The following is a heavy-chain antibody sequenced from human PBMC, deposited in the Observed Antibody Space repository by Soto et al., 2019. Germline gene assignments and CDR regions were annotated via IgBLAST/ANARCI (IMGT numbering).Heavy chain of an antibody. CDR3: ARDLRGGSYGMDV. CDR1: GGSISSSNW. Sequence: NPSETLSLTCAVSGGSISSSNWWSWVRQPPGKGLEWIGEIYRSGNTNYNPSLKRRVTISVDRSKSQFSLKLSSVTAADTAVYYCARDLRGGSYGMDVWGQGTTVTVSS. J-gene: IGHJ6*02. V-gene: IGHV4-4*02. D-gene: IGHD3-10*01. CDR2: IYRSGNT.